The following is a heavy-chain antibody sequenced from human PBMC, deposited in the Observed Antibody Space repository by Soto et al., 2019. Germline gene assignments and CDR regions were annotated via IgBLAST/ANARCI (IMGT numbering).Heavy chain of an antibody. V-gene: IGHV4-39*01. Sequence: QLQLQESGPGLVKPSETLSLTCTVSGGSFSSSTYYWGWIRQPPGKGLEWIGSMYSGGNTYYNPSLKSRVTVTVDTAKNRFSLKLTSVTAADTAMYYCARQPYDSTGYYYGAWGQGNLVTVSS. CDR3: ARQPYDSTGYYYGA. CDR2: MYSGGNT. D-gene: IGHD3-22*01. J-gene: IGHJ5*02. CDR1: GGSFSSSTYY.